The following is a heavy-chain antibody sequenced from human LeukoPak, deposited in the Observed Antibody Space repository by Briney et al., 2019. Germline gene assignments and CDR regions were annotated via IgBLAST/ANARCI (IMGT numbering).Heavy chain of an antibody. D-gene: IGHD2-21*01. V-gene: IGHV4-59*08. CDR2: IYYSGST. CDR1: GGSISSYY. CDR3: ARHPYYRIAAGYYFDY. J-gene: IGHJ4*02. Sequence: PSETLSLTCTVSGGSISSYYWSWIRQPPGKGLEWIGYIYYSGSTNYNRSLKSRVTISVDTSKNQSSLKLSSVTAADTAVYYCARHPYYRIAAGYYFDYWGQGTLVTVSS.